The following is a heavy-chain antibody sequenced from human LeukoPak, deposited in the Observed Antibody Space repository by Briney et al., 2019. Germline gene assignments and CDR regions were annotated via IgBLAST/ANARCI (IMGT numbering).Heavy chain of an antibody. V-gene: IGHV3-13*01. CDR1: GFTFSSYD. CDR3: ARSSVAGLLDAFDI. CDR2: IGTAGDT. D-gene: IGHD6-19*01. Sequence: GGSLRLSCAASGFTFSSYDMHWVRQATGKGLERVSAIGTAGDTYYPGSVKGRFTISRENAKNSLYLQMNSLRAGDTAAYYCARSSVAGLLDAFDIWGQGTMVTVSS. J-gene: IGHJ3*02.